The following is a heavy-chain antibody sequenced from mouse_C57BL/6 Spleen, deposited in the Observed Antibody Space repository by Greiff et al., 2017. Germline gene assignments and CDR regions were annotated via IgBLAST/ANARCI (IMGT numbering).Heavy chain of an antibody. CDR3: ASYGSGYAMDY. V-gene: IGHV1-82*01. CDR1: GYAFSSSW. CDR2: IYPGDGDT. J-gene: IGHJ4*01. Sequence: QVQLKQSGPELVKPGASVKISCKASGYAFSSSWMNWVKQRPGKGLEWIGRIYPGDGDTNYNGKFKGKATLTADKSSSTAYMQLSSLTSEDSAVYFCASYGSGYAMDYWGQGPSVTVSS. D-gene: IGHD1-2*01.